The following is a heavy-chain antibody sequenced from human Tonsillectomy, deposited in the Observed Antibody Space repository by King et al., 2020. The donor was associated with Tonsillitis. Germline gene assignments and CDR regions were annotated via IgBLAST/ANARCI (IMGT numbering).Heavy chain of an antibody. Sequence: QLVQSGAEVKKAGASVKVSCKASGYNFTGYYIHWVRQAPGQGLEWMGWINPNSGGTNYAQSFQGRVTMTRDTSISTAYMDLSRLRSDDTAVYYCATVGAYGSGSYLVYWGQGPLVTVSS. D-gene: IGHD3-10*01. J-gene: IGHJ4*02. CDR3: ATVGAYGSGSYLVY. V-gene: IGHV1-2*02. CDR1: GYNFTGYY. CDR2: INPNSGGT.